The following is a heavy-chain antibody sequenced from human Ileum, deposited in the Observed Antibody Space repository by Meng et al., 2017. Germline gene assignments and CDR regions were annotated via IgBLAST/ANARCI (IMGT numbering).Heavy chain of an antibody. D-gene: IGHD3-10*01. CDR1: GFTLTRDY. Sequence: QVRLVQSGTEVTTPGASVTISCETSGFTLTRDYMHWVRQAPGQAPEWMGLINPGGGTTRYAQKFQGRVIMTRDTSTSTVYVELSGLRSDDTAVYYCAKAYTSSSPFDYWGQGTLVTVSS. CDR3: AKAYTSSSPFDY. J-gene: IGHJ4*02. CDR2: INPGGGTT. V-gene: IGHV1-46*01.